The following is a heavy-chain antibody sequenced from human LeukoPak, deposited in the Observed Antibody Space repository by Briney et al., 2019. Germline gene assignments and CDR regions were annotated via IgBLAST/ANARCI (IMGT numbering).Heavy chain of an antibody. D-gene: IGHD3-16*01. CDR3: ARQLGLRSLDY. J-gene: IGHJ4*02. V-gene: IGHV5-51*01. Sequence: GESLKISCKGSGYTFAGYWIAWVRQMPGKGLELMGIIYPGDSGTIYSPSFQGHVTISADKSISTAYLQWSSLEASDTAIYYCARQLGLRSLDYWGQGTLVTVSS. CDR1: GYTFAGYW. CDR2: IYPGDSGT.